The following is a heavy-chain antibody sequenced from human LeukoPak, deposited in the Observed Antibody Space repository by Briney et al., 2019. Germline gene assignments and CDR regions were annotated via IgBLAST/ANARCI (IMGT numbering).Heavy chain of an antibody. CDR1: GGSISSYY. Sequence: SETLSLTCTVSGGSISSYYRSWIRQPPRKGLEWIGYIYYSGSTNYNPSLKSLVTRSVNTTKNQFSLKLSAVTAANTADYYVSRGEYCYGSGSPVYYFDYWGQGTLVTVSS. CDR2: IYYSGST. D-gene: IGHD3-10*01. J-gene: IGHJ4*02. CDR3: SRGEYCYGSGSPVYYFDY. V-gene: IGHV4-59*01.